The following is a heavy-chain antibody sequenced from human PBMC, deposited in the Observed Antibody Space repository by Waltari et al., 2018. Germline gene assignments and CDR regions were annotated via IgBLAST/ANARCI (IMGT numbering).Heavy chain of an antibody. CDR2: INSDGSST. V-gene: IGHV3-74*01. Sequence: EVQLDESGGGLVQPGGSLRLSCSASGFTLPRSLMNWVRQAPGKGVVWVARINSDGSSTTYADSVKGRFTISRDNAKNTVYLQMNSLRVEDTAVYYCTRALWLGELYDYWGQGTLVTVSS. D-gene: IGHD3-10*01. CDR1: GFTLPRSL. CDR3: TRALWLGELYDY. J-gene: IGHJ4*02.